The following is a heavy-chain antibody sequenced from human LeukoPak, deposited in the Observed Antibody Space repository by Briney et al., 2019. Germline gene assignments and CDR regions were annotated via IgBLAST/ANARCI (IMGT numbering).Heavy chain of an antibody. CDR3: TRQSTDYYDST. V-gene: IGHV3-73*01. CDR2: IRSKANSYAT. D-gene: IGHD3-22*01. Sequence: PGGSLKLSCAASGFTFSGSAMHWVRQASGKGLEWVGRIRSKANSYATAYAASVKGRFTISRDDSKNTAYLQMNSLKTEDTAVYYCTRQSTDYYDSTWGQGTLVTVST. J-gene: IGHJ5*02. CDR1: GFTFSGSA.